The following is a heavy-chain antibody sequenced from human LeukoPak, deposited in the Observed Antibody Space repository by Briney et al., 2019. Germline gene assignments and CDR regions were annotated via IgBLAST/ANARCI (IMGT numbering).Heavy chain of an antibody. CDR1: GYTFTGYY. CDR2: INPNSGGT. CDR3: ARGALYCSSTSCFGFDP. J-gene: IGHJ5*02. D-gene: IGHD2-2*01. V-gene: IGHV1-2*02. Sequence: ASVKVSCKASGYTFTGYYMLWVRQAPGQGLEWMGWINPNSGGTNYAQKFQGRVTMTRDTSISTAYMELSRLRSDDTAVYYCARGALYCSSTSCFGFDPWGQGTLVTVSS.